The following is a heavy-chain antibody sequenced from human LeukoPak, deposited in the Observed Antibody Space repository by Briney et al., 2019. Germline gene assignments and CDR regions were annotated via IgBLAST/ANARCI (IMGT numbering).Heavy chain of an antibody. D-gene: IGHD3-3*01. J-gene: IGHJ4*02. V-gene: IGHV3-21*01. Sequence: GGSLRLSCAASGFTFSSYSMNWVRQAPGKGLESVSSISSSSSYIYYADSVKGRFTISRDNAKNSLYLQMNSLRAEDTAVYYCARAGYDFWSGYYSYYFDYWGQGTLVTVSS. CDR3: ARAGYDFWSGYYSYYFDY. CDR1: GFTFSSYS. CDR2: ISSSSSYI.